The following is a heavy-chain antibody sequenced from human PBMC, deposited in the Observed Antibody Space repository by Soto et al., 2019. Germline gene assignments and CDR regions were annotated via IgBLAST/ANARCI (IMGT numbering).Heavy chain of an antibody. Sequence: EESLKISCNGAGYSFTSDWIGWVRQMPGKGLEWMGIIYPGDSDTRYSPSFQGQVTISADKSISTAYLQWSSLKASDTAMYYCARRGGYSGIFDAFDIWGQGTMVTVSS. CDR1: GYSFTSDW. CDR2: IYPGDSDT. D-gene: IGHD1-26*01. J-gene: IGHJ3*02. CDR3: ARRGGYSGIFDAFDI. V-gene: IGHV5-51*01.